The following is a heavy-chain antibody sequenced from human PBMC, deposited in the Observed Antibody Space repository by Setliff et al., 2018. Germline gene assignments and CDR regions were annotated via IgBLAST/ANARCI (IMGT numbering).Heavy chain of an antibody. CDR3: AKDLGDDGHYYYYMDV. D-gene: IGHD4-17*01. CDR2: VYRGGSTT. Sequence: GGSLRLSCATSGFTFSSYAMHWVRQAPGKRLEWVSVVYRGGSTTFYADSVKGRFTISRDDSKNTLYLQMNSLTVDDTAVYYCAKDLGDDGHYYYYMDVWGKGTTVTVSS. J-gene: IGHJ6*03. CDR1: GFTFSSYA. V-gene: IGHV3-23*03.